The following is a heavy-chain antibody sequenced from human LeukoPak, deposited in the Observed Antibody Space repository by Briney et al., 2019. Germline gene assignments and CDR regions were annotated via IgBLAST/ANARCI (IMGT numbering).Heavy chain of an antibody. J-gene: IGHJ4*02. CDR1: GFTFSHYS. D-gene: IGHD3-10*01. V-gene: IGHV3-21*01. CDR3: AKNYGSGSYFAHFDY. Sequence: GGSLRLSCVASGFTFSHYSMNWVRQAPGKGLEWVSSIRFTGSYIYYADSVKGRFTISRDDAKNLLSLQMISLRAEDTAVYYCAKNYGSGSYFAHFDYWGQGTLVTVSS. CDR2: IRFTGSYI.